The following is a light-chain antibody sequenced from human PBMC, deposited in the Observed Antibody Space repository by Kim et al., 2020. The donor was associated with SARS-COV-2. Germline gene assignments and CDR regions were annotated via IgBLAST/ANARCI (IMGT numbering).Light chain of an antibody. CDR2: GKN. V-gene: IGLV3-19*01. CDR1: SHRSDY. CDR3: NSRDSSGNHLV. Sequence: ALGQRVRITCQGDSHRSDYASWYQQKPGQAPVLVIYGKNNRPSGIPDRFSGSSSGNTASLTITGAQAEDEADYYCNSRDSSGNHLVFGGGTQLTVL. J-gene: IGLJ3*02.